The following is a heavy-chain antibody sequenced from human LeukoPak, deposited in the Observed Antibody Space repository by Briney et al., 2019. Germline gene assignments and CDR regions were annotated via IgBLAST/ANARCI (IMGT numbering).Heavy chain of an antibody. J-gene: IGHJ4*02. V-gene: IGHV3-9*01. Sequence: GGSLRLSCAASGFTFDDYAMHWVRQAPGKGLEWVSGISWNSGSIGYADSVKGRFTISRDNAKNSLYLQMNSLRAEDTALYYCAKGTTYYYDSSGYHPFDYWGQGTLVTVSS. CDR2: ISWNSGSI. CDR1: GFTFDDYA. D-gene: IGHD3-22*01. CDR3: AKGTTYYYDSSGYHPFDY.